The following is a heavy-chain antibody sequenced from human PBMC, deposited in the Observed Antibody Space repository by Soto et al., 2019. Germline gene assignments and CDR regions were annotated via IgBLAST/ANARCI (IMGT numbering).Heavy chain of an antibody. Sequence: SETLSLTCTVSGASISSGGYYSWIRQHPGKDLEWIGYIYHSGTTYYNPSLKSRVSISIDTSNNQFSLRLSSVTAADTAVYYCARDWRHNWDAGGYYYYAMDVWGQGTTVTLSS. D-gene: IGHD1-1*01. CDR1: GASISSGGYY. CDR2: IYHSGTT. J-gene: IGHJ6*02. CDR3: ARDWRHNWDAGGYYYYAMDV. V-gene: IGHV4-31*02.